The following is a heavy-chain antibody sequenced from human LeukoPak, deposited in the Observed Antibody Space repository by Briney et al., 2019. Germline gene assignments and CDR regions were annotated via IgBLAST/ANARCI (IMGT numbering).Heavy chain of an antibody. CDR3: ARGFRGYYYYYMDV. CDR2: INPSGGSA. CDR1: GYTFTNYH. V-gene: IGHV1-46*01. Sequence: GASVKVSCKASGYTFTNYHIQWVRQAPGQGLEWMGIINPSGGSATYAQKFQGRVTMTRDTSTSTVYMELSSLRSEDTAVYYCARGFRGYYYYYMDVWGKGTTVTVSS. D-gene: IGHD3-16*01. J-gene: IGHJ6*03.